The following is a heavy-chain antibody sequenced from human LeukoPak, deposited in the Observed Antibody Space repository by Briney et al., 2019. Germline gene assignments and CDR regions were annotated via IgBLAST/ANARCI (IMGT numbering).Heavy chain of an antibody. J-gene: IGHJ4*02. D-gene: IGHD4-17*01. V-gene: IGHV3-7*01. CDR3: GTETTVTTS. Sequence: GGTLRLSCATSGFPFSGYGMTWVRQAPGKGLEWVANIRQDGNEKYYVDSVKGRFTISRDHAKNSLYLQMNNLRVEDTAVYYCGTETTVTTSWGQGTLVTVSS. CDR1: GFPFSGYG. CDR2: IRQDGNEK.